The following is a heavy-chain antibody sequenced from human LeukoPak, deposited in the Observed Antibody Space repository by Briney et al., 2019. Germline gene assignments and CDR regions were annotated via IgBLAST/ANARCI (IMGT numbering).Heavy chain of an antibody. Sequence: SETLSLTCTVSGGSISSSSYYWGWIRQPPGKGLEWIGSIYYSGSTYYNPSLKSRVTISVDTSKNQFSLKLSSVTAADTAVYYCARHGEGTVVTSYYYAMDVWGRGTTVTVSS. J-gene: IGHJ6*02. CDR1: GGSISSSSYY. CDR3: ARHGEGTVVTSYYYAMDV. CDR2: IYYSGST. D-gene: IGHD4-23*01. V-gene: IGHV4-39*01.